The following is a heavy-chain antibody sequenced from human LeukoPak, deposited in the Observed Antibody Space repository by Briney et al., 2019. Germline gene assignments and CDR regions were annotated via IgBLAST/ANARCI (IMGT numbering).Heavy chain of an antibody. J-gene: IGHJ4*02. CDR3: AKDYCSSTSCPLDY. CDR2: ISWNSGSI. D-gene: IGHD2-2*01. CDR1: GFTFDDYA. V-gene: IGHV3-9*01. Sequence: PDRSLRLSCAASGFTFDDYAMHWVRQAPGKGLEWVSGISWNSGSIGYADSVKGRFTISRDNAKNSLYLQMNSLRAEDTALYYCAKDYCSSTSCPLDYWGQGTLVTVSS.